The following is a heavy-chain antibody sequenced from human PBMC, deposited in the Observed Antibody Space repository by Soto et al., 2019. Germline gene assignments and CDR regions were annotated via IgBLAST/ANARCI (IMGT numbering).Heavy chain of an antibody. CDR2: TRNKANSYAA. CDR3: ARDTGGSYDF. V-gene: IGHV3-72*01. J-gene: IGHJ4*02. Sequence: VQLVESGGGLVRPGGSLRLSCAASGFRFSDYYMDWVRQLPGMGLEWVGRTRNKANSYAAEYAPSVRGRFTISRHDSEDSMFLQLNSLKTEDTAVYYCARDTGGSYDFWGQGALVTVSS. D-gene: IGHD1-26*01. CDR1: GFRFSDYY.